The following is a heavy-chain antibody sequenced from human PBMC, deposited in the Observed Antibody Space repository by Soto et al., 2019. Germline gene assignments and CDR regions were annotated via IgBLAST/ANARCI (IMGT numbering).Heavy chain of an antibody. CDR2: IYYSGST. Sequence: QVQLQESGPGLVKPSETLSLTCTVSGGSISSYYWSWIRQPPGKGLEWIGYIYYSGSTNYNPSLKSRVTISVDTSKNQFSLKLSSVTAADTAVYYCARSHGYYGSGSQNYYYYYMDVWGKGTTVTVSS. V-gene: IGHV4-59*01. CDR3: ARSHGYYGSGSQNYYYYYMDV. J-gene: IGHJ6*03. CDR1: GGSISSYY. D-gene: IGHD3-10*01.